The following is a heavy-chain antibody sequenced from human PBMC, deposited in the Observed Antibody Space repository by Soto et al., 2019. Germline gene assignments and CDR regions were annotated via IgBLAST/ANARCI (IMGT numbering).Heavy chain of an antibody. CDR1: GYTFTSYG. CDR2: ISNYNGNT. D-gene: IGHD2-2*01. V-gene: IGHV1-18*04. J-gene: IGHJ5*02. Sequence: ASVKVSCKASGYTFTSYGMRWVRQAPGQGLEWMGWISNYNGNTNYAQKVQDRVTMTTDTSASTTHMELRSLRSDDTAVYYCARGPRYCSSTTCFSGVTWFDPWGQGTLVTVSS. CDR3: ARGPRYCSSTTCFSGVTWFDP.